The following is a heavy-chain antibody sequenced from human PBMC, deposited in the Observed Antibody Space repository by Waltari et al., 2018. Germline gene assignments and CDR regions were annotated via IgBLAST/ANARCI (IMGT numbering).Heavy chain of an antibody. D-gene: IGHD5-18*01. CDR3: ARQCKGYNYGLGDYYYYGMDV. J-gene: IGHJ6*02. V-gene: IGHV4-39*01. CDR1: GGSISSSNYY. CDR2: IYYSGTT. Sequence: QLQLQESGPGLVKPSETLSLTCTVSGGSISSSNYYWGWIRQPPGKGLEWIGSIYYSGTTYYNPSLKSRVTISVDTAKNQCSLKLSSVTAADTAMYYSARQCKGYNYGLGDYYYYGMDVWGQGTTVTVSS.